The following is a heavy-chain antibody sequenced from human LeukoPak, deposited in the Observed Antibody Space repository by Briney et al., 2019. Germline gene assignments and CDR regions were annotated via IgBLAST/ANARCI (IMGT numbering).Heavy chain of an antibody. CDR1: GFTFDDYG. D-gene: IGHD2-15*01. CDR2: INWNGGST. CDR3: AREPREIYCSGGSCYYYNWFDP. V-gene: IGHV3-20*04. J-gene: IGHJ5*02. Sequence: GGSLRLSCAASGFTFDDYGMSWVRQAPGEGLEWVSGINWNGGSTGYADSVKGRFTISRDNAKNSLYLQMNSLRAEDTALYYCAREPREIYCSGGSCYYYNWFDPWGQGTLVTVSS.